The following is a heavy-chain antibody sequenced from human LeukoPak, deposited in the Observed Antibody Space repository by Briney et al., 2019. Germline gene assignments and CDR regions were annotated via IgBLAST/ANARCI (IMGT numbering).Heavy chain of an antibody. CDR2: IYTSGST. V-gene: IGHV4-4*07. CDR3: ASRPSYYYGSGSYYN. J-gene: IGHJ4*02. Sequence: SETLSLTCTVSGGSISSYYWSWIRQPAGKGLEWIGRIYTSGSTNYNPSLKSRVTISVDTSKNQFSLKLSSVTAADTAVYYCASRPSYYYGSGSYYNWGQGTLVTVSS. CDR1: GGSISSYY. D-gene: IGHD3-10*01.